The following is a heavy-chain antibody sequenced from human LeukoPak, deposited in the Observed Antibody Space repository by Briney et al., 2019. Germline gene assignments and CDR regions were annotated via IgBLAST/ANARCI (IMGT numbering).Heavy chain of an antibody. CDR3: ARHSTVVGSFDY. D-gene: IGHD3-10*01. CDR1: GYSFTNHW. CDR2: IYPGDSET. J-gene: IGHJ4*02. V-gene: IGHV5-51*01. Sequence: GESLKISCEGSGYSFTNHWIGWARQMPGKGLEWMGIIYPGDSETRYSPSFQGQVTISADKSISTAYLQWSSLKASDTAMYYCARHSTVVGSFDYWGQGTLVTVSS.